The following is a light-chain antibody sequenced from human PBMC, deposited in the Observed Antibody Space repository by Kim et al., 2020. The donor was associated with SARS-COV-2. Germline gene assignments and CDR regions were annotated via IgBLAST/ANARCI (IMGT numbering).Light chain of an antibody. J-gene: IGLJ3*02. Sequence: QLVLTQSPSASASLGASVKLTCTLSSGHSSYAIAWHQQQPEKGPRFLMKLDSDGSHNKGDGIPDRFSGSSSGAERYLTISSLQSEDGADYYCQTWDTGVRLFGGGTQLTVL. CDR1: SGHSSYA. CDR3: QTWDTGVRL. V-gene: IGLV4-69*01. CDR2: LDSDGSH.